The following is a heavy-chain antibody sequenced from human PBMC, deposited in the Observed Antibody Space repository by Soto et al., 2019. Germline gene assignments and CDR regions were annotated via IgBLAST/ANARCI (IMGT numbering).Heavy chain of an antibody. V-gene: IGHV2-5*01. Sequence: SGPTLVNPTQTLTLTFTFSGFSLSTSGLGVAWFRQPPGKALEWLALIYWNDDQRYSPSLKSRLTITKDTSKNQVVLIMTNMDPVDTATFYCAHRQWSYTKSEIFDYWGPGTLVTVAS. D-gene: IGHD2-2*02. CDR2: IYWNDDQ. J-gene: IGHJ4*02. CDR3: AHRQWSYTKSEIFDY. CDR1: GFSLSTSGLG.